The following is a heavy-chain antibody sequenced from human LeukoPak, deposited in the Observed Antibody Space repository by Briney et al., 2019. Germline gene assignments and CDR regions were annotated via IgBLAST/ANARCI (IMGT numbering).Heavy chain of an antibody. V-gene: IGHV4-34*01. J-gene: IGHJ6*03. CDR3: ARDRAYGSGSYRYYYYYYMDV. Sequence: SETLSLTCAVYGGSFSGYYWCLIRQPPGKGLEWIGEINHSGSTNYNPSLKSRVTISVDTSKNQFSLKLSSVTAADTAVYYCARDRAYGSGSYRYYYYYYMDVWGKGTTVTVSS. CDR1: GGSFSGYY. D-gene: IGHD3-10*01. CDR2: INHSGST.